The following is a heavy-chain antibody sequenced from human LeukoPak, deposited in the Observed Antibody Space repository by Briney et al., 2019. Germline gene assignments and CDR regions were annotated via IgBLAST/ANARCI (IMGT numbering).Heavy chain of an antibody. D-gene: IGHD6-13*01. J-gene: IGHJ4*02. Sequence: SEXLXLTCTVSGGSISSYYWSWIGQPAGKGLEGIGRIYTSGSTNYNPSLTSRGTILVDTSKTQFSLKLSSVTAADTAVYYCARDGIAAAGTAYFDYWGQGTLVTVSS. CDR3: ARDGIAAAGTAYFDY. CDR2: IYTSGST. V-gene: IGHV4-4*07. CDR1: GGSISSYY.